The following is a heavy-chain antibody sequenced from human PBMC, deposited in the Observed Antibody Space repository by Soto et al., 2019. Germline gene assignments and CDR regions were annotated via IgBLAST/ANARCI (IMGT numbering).Heavy chain of an antibody. Sequence: GGSLRLSCAAPGFTFDDYAMHWVRQAPGKGLEWVSGISWSSANMAYADSVKGRFTISRDNAKNSLYLQMNSLRPEDTALYYCAKDAYGDLYYFDNWGQGTLVTVSS. CDR2: ISWSSANM. J-gene: IGHJ4*02. CDR1: GFTFDDYA. CDR3: AKDAYGDLYYFDN. V-gene: IGHV3-9*01. D-gene: IGHD4-17*01.